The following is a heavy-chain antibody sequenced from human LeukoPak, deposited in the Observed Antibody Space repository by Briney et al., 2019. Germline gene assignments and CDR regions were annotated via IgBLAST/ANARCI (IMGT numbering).Heavy chain of an antibody. CDR2: ISGSGGST. J-gene: IGHJ4*02. Sequence: GGSLRLSCAASGFTFSSYAMSWVRQAPGKGLEWVSAISGSGGSTYYAGSVKGRFTISRDNSKNTLYLQMNSLRAEDTAVYYCAKPHYYDFWSGYYLGGGVFDYWGQGTLVTVSS. CDR1: GFTFSSYA. V-gene: IGHV3-23*01. CDR3: AKPHYYDFWSGYYLGGGVFDY. D-gene: IGHD3-3*01.